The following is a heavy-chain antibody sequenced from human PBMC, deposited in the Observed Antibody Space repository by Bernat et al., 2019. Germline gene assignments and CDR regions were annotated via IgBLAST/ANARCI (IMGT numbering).Heavy chain of an antibody. J-gene: IGHJ4*02. CDR3: ARDRGYSYVREFPDY. Sequence: EVQLVESGGGLVQPGGSLRLSCAASGFTFSSYSMNWVRQAPGKGLEWVSYISSSSTIYYAGSVKGRFTIARDNAKNSLYLQMNSLRAEDTAVYYCARDRGYSYVREFPDYWGQGTLVTVSS. CDR1: GFTFSSYS. D-gene: IGHD5-18*01. CDR2: ISSSSTI. V-gene: IGHV3-48*01.